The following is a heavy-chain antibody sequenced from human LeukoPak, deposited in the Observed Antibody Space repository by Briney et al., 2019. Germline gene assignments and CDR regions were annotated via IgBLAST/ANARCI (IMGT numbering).Heavy chain of an antibody. J-gene: IGHJ4*02. D-gene: IGHD6-13*01. CDR1: GGSISSYY. CDR2: IYYSGST. CDR3: ARLGMIQAYSTEDY. Sequence: SETLSLTCTVSGGSISSYYWSWIRQSPGKGLEWIGYIYYSGSTNYNPSLKSRVTISVDTSKNQFSLKLSSVTAADTAVYYCARLGMIQAYSTEDYWGQGTLVTVSS. V-gene: IGHV4-59*01.